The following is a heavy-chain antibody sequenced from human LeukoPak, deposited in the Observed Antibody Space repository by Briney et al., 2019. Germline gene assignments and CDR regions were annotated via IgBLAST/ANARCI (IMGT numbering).Heavy chain of an antibody. CDR1: GFTFSSYG. D-gene: IGHD6-13*01. J-gene: IGHJ4*02. V-gene: IGHV3-30*18. CDR3: AKAYSYSSSSTFDY. CDR2: ISYDGSNK. Sequence: GGSLRLSCAASGFTFSSYGMHWVRQAPGKGLEWVAVISYDGSNKYYADSVKGRFTISRDNSKNTLYLQMNSLRAEDTAVYYCAKAYSYSSSSTFDYWGQGTLVTVSS.